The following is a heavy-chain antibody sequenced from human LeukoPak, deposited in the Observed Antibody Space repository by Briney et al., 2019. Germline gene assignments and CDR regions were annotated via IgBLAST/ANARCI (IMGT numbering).Heavy chain of an antibody. CDR2: ISGSGGST. J-gene: IGHJ4*02. V-gene: IGHV3-23*01. CDR1: GFTFSSYS. Sequence: GGSLRLSCAASGFTFSSYSMNWVRQAPGKGLEWVSAISGSGGSTYYADSVKGRFTISRDNSKNTLYLQMNSLRAEDTAVYYCAKARPRRWLQLVGGPFDYWGQGTLVTVSS. D-gene: IGHD5-24*01. CDR3: AKARPRRWLQLVGGPFDY.